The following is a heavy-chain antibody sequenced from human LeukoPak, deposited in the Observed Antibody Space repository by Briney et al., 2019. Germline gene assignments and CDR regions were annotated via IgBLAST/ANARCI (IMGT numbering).Heavy chain of an antibody. J-gene: IGHJ4*02. D-gene: IGHD3-9*01. CDR2: ISGGGGST. CDR3: AKRRAVRSPIDILDC. V-gene: IGHV3-23*01. CDR1: GFTFSSYA. Sequence: PGGSLRLSCAASGFTFSSYAMSWVRQAPGKGLEWVSAISGGGGSTYYADSVKGRFTISRDNSKNTLYLQMNSLRAEDTAVYYCAKRRAVRSPIDILDCWGQGALVTVSS.